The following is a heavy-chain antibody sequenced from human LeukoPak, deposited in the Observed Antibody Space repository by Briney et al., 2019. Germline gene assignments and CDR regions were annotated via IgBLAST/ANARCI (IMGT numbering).Heavy chain of an antibody. J-gene: IGHJ4*02. D-gene: IGHD3-22*01. V-gene: IGHV4-31*03. CDR2: IYYSGST. CDR3: ARVGEDTNGYSFDY. Sequence: SETLSLTCNVSGGSISSGAYYWSWIRQHPGKGLEWIGYIYYSGSTYYNPSLKSRISISAETSKNQFSLKLRSVTAADTAVYYCARVGEDTNGYSFDYWGQGTLVTVSS. CDR1: GGSISSGAYY.